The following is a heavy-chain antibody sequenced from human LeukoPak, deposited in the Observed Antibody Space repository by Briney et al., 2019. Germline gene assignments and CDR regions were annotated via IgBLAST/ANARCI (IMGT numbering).Heavy chain of an antibody. D-gene: IGHD2-2*01. CDR2: IKQDGSEK. J-gene: IGHJ4*02. Sequence: GGSLRLSCAASGFTFSSYWMSWVRQAPGKGLEWVANIKQDGSEKYYVDSVKGRFTISRDNAKNSLCLQMNSLRAEDTAVYYCARDICSSTSWHNFDYWGQGTLVTVSS. CDR1: GFTFSSYW. CDR3: ARDICSSTSWHNFDY. V-gene: IGHV3-7*01.